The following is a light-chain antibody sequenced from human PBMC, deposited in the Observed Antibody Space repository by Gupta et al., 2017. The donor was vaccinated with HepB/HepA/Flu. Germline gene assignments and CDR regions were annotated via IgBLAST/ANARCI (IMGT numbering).Light chain of an antibody. CDR1: QSVLYSSNNKNY. CDR2: WAS. V-gene: IGKV4-1*01. CDR3: QQYDTSPYT. J-gene: IGKJ2*01. Sequence: DIVMTQSPDSLAESLGERATINCKSSQSVLYSSNNKNYLAWYQHKPGQPPKVLIYWASTRESGVPDRFSGSGSEIDFTLTISSLQAEDVAVYYCQQYDTSPYTFGQGTKLEIK.